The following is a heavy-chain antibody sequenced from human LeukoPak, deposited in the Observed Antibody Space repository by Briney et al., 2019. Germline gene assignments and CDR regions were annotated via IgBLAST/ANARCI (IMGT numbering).Heavy chain of an antibody. J-gene: IGHJ4*02. D-gene: IGHD2-21*02. V-gene: IGHV3-30*02. CDR2: IRYDGSSQ. Sequence: GGSLRLSCAASGFTFSDYYMHWVRQAPGKGLEWVAFIRYDGSSQYYPDSVKGRFTISRDNSKNTLYLQMSTLRPEDTAMYYCSKGRDYYLEYWGQGALVTVSS. CDR1: GFTFSDYY. CDR3: SKGRDYYLEY.